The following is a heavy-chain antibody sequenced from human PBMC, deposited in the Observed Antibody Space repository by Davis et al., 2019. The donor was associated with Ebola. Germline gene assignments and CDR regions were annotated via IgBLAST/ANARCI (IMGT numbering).Heavy chain of an antibody. V-gene: IGHV3-23*01. CDR2: ITGPGSTT. CDR3: AKNSGDGYSAAGF. CDR1: GFTFSDYW. Sequence: GGSLRLSCAASGFTFSDYWMSWVRQAPGKGLEWVSTITGPGSTTYYVASVKGRFTISRDNSKNTLYLQMNSLRAEDTALYSCAKNSGDGYSAAGFWGQGTLVTVSS. D-gene: IGHD2-21*02. J-gene: IGHJ4*02.